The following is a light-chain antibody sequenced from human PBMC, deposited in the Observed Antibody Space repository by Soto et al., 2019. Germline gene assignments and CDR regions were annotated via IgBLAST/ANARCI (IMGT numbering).Light chain of an antibody. V-gene: IGKV1-33*01. J-gene: IGKJ5*01. CDR1: QDIGNY. CDR2: DAS. Sequence: DIQMTQSPSSLSASVGDRFTITWQASQDIGNYLNWYQQRPGKAPKLLILDASSLDTGVPSRFSGSGSGTDFTFTISSLQSEDIATYYCQQYYNVPITFGQGTRLEI. CDR3: QQYYNVPIT.